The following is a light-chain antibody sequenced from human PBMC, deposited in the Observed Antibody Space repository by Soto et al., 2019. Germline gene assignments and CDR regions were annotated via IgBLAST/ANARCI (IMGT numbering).Light chain of an antibody. CDR2: DVS. V-gene: IGKV1-5*01. CDR1: QSISSW. J-gene: IGKJ4*01. Sequence: DIQMTQSPSTLSASVGDRVTITCRASQSISSWLAWYQQKPGKAPQLLIYDVSNLESGVPSRFSGSGSGTEFTLTISSLQPDDFETYYCQQYTTYSTFGGGTKVEIK. CDR3: QQYTTYST.